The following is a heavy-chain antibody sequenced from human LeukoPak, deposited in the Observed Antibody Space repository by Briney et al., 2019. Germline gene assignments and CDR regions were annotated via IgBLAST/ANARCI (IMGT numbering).Heavy chain of an antibody. CDR1: GGSISRYY. D-gene: IGHD3-22*01. J-gene: IGHJ4*02. CDR3: ARGSQGYDSSGYHWFDY. Sequence: SETLSLTCTVSGGSISRYYWSWIRQPAGKGLEWIGRIYTSGSTNYNPSLKSRVTMSVDTSKNQFSLKLSSVTAADTAVYYCARGSQGYDSSGYHWFDYWGQGTLVTVSS. CDR2: IYTSGST. V-gene: IGHV4-4*07.